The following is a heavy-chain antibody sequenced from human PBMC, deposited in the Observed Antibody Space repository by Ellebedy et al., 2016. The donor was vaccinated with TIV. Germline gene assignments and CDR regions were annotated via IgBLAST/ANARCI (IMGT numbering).Heavy chain of an antibody. CDR3: ARVLKKPAYYHDSSGYCDY. CDR1: GYTFINYA. V-gene: IGHV7-4-1*02. D-gene: IGHD3-22*01. Sequence: AASVKVSCKASGYTFINYAMKWVRQAPGQGLEWMGWINTNTGNPTYAQGLTGRFVFSLDTAVSTAYLQISSLKAEDTAVYYCARVLKKPAYYHDSSGYCDYWGQGTLVTVSS. CDR2: INTNTGNP. J-gene: IGHJ4*02.